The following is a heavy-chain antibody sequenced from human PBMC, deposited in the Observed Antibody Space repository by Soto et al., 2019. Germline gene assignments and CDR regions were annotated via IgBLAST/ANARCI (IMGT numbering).Heavy chain of an antibody. Sequence: QVQLVQSGTEVQKPWASLKVSCKSSGFTFTGYYVHWVRQAPGQGLEWMGWINPNNGGTNYAGNFQGRVTMTGDTSIGTVYMEITRLRSDATAVYYCVREGDTPSGKRIWFDPWGQGTLVTVSS. CDR3: VREGDTPSGKRIWFDP. CDR1: GFTFTGYY. J-gene: IGHJ5*02. CDR2: INPNNGGT. D-gene: IGHD3-10*01. V-gene: IGHV1-2*02.